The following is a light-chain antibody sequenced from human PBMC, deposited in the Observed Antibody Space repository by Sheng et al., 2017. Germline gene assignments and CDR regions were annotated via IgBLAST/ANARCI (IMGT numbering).Light chain of an antibody. Sequence: PGERATLSCRASQSVSTYLAWYQQKPGQAPRLLIYDASNRATGIPARFSGSGSGTDFTLTISSLEPEDFAVYYCQQRSNWPPITFGQGTRLEIK. CDR2: DAS. CDR1: QSVSTY. CDR3: QQRSNWPPIT. J-gene: IGKJ5*01. V-gene: IGKV3-11*01.